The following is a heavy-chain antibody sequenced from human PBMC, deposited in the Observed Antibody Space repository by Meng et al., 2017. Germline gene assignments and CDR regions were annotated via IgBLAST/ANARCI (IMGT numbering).Heavy chain of an antibody. CDR1: GYTFTSYA. V-gene: IGHV7-4-1*02. CDR3: ARRYYYDSSGYYFYVFGY. J-gene: IGHJ4*02. Sequence: GELGESGSELKKPGALVKVSCKASGYTFTSYAMNWVRQAPGQGLEWMGWINTNTGNPTYAQGFTGRFVFSLDTSVSTAYLQISSLKAEDTAVYYCARRYYYDSSGYYFYVFGYWGQGTLVTVSS. D-gene: IGHD3-22*01. CDR2: INTNTGNP.